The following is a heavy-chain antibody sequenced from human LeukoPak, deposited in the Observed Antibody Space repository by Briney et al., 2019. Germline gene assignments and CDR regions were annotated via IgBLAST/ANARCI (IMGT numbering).Heavy chain of an antibody. J-gene: IGHJ4*02. CDR2: VSYDGGHK. V-gene: IGHV3-30*03. CDR1: GFSLSDYG. CDR3: ARDRINMMVLGHDSGLDC. Sequence: GESLRLSCVGSGFSLSDYGIHWVRQAPGKGLEWVAVVSYDGGHKYYADSVKGRFTISRDTSSDTVSLQMNSLRVEDTALYYCARDRINMMVLGHDSGLDCWGQGTLVTVSS. D-gene: IGHD3-22*01.